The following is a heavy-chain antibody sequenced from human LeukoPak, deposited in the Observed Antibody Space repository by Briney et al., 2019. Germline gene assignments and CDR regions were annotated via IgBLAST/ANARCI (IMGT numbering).Heavy chain of an antibody. CDR2: INPNSGGT. J-gene: IGHJ6*03. D-gene: IGHD2/OR15-2a*01. CDR3: AVSPLRSWPYYYYYYYMDV. Sequence: ASVKVSCKASGYTFTGYYMHWVRQAPGQGLEWMGWINPNSGGTNYAQKFQGRVTMTRDTSISTAYMELSRLRSDDTAVYYCAVSPLRSWPYYYYYYYMDVWGKGTTVTVSS. CDR1: GYTFTGYY. V-gene: IGHV1-2*02.